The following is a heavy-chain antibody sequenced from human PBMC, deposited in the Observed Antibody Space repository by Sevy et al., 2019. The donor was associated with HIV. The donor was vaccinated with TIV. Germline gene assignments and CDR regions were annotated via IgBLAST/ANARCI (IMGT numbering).Heavy chain of an antibody. CDR2: IKEDGSQK. CDR1: GFSFSKYW. Sequence: GGSLRLSCAASGFSFSKYWMSWVRQAPGKGLEWVANIKEDGSQKNYLESLKGRFTSSRDNAKNLLYLQMNNLRADDTAVYYCARDPDILSGYPSHYFDYWGQGTLVTVSS. CDR3: ARDPDILSGYPSHYFDY. V-gene: IGHV3-7*01. J-gene: IGHJ4*02. D-gene: IGHD3-9*01.